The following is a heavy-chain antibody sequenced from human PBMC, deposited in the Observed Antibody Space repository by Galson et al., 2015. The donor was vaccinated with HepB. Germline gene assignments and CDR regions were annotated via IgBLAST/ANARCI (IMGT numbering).Heavy chain of an antibody. CDR3: AVYGSVPHWFDP. CDR2: INHSGST. J-gene: IGHJ5*02. D-gene: IGHD3-10*01. Sequence: ETLSLTCAVYGGSFSGYYWSWIRQPPGKGLEWIGEINHSGSTNYNPSLKSRVTISVDTSKNQFSLKLSSVTAADTAVYYCAVYGSVPHWFDPWGQGTLVTVSS. V-gene: IGHV4-34*01. CDR1: GGSFSGYY.